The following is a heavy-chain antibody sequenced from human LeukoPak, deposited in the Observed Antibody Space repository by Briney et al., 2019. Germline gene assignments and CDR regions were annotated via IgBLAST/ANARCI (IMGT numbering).Heavy chain of an antibody. D-gene: IGHD5-12*01. V-gene: IGHV4-39*01. J-gene: IGHJ5*02. CDR3: ARRRGYDYVWFDP. CDR1: GGSISSSSYY. CDR2: IHHSGRT. Sequence: PSETLSLTCTVSGGSISSSSYYFWSWIRQPPGKGLEWIGSIHHSGRTSDNTSLKSRVTISVDTSKNQFSLRLSSVTAADTAVYFCARRRGYDYVWFDPWGQGTLVTVSS.